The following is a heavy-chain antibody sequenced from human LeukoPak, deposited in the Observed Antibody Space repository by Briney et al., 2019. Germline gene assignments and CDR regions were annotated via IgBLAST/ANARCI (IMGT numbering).Heavy chain of an antibody. Sequence: ASVKVSCKASGYTFTSYGISWVRQAPGQGPEWMGWTSSYNGNTNYAQKLQGRVTMTTDTSTSTAYMELRSLRSDDTAVYYCARDSPYYYDSSVNKDAFDIWGQGTMVTVSS. D-gene: IGHD3-22*01. CDR3: ARDSPYYYDSSVNKDAFDI. J-gene: IGHJ3*02. V-gene: IGHV1-18*01. CDR1: GYTFTSYG. CDR2: TSSYNGNT.